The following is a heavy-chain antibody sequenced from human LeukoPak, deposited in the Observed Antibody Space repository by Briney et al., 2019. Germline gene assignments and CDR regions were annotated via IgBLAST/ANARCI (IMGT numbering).Heavy chain of an antibody. CDR1: GFTFSDYY. CDR3: AREGHTYGSDY. Sequence: GGSLRLSCTASGFTFSDYYISWIRQAPGRGLEWLSYVSQSGSTIYYADSVKGRFTISRDNGKKTLYLQMNSLRAEDTGMYYCAREGHTYGSDYWGQGTLVTVSS. CDR2: VSQSGSTI. D-gene: IGHD3-10*01. V-gene: IGHV3-11*01. J-gene: IGHJ4*02.